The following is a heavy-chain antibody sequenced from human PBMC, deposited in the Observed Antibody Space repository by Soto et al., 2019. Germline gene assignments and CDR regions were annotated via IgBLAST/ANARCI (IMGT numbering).Heavy chain of an antibody. CDR1: GVSISSHAW. Sequence: QVQLQASGPGLVKPSGTLSLTCAVSGVSISSHAWCIWVRKPPGKGLEWIGESHQSGNTNYNSSLESRVTISLDKSKNQFSLQLSSVTVADTAVYYCATRDTGRVYWGQGTLVTVAS. D-gene: IGHD5-18*01. V-gene: IGHV4-4*02. J-gene: IGHJ4*02. CDR2: SHQSGNT. CDR3: ATRDTGRVY.